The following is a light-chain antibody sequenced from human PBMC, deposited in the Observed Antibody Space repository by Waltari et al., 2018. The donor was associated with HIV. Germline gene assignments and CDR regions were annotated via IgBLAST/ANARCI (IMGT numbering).Light chain of an antibody. V-gene: IGKV3-15*01. CDR2: AAS. Sequence: RVMTQSPATLSVSPGESATLSCRASQSVAPNLAWYQQKPGQAPRLLIYAASTRATGVPARFSGSGSGTEFTLTITSLQSEDVAVYYCQQYNNSPPWSFGQGTKVEI. CDR1: QSVAPN. CDR3: QQYNNSPPWS. J-gene: IGKJ1*01.